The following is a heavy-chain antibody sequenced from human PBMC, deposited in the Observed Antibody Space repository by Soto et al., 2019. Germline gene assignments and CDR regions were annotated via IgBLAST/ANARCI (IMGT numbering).Heavy chain of an antibody. Sequence: QVQLVQSGAEVKKPGSSVKVSCKASGGTFSSYAISWVRQAPGQGLEWMGGIIPIFGTANYAQKFQGRVTITADESTSTAYMELSSLRSEDTAVYYCARGPKPRTPAAIRILTLRPVNWFDPWGQGTLVTVSS. J-gene: IGHJ5*02. CDR2: IIPIFGTA. V-gene: IGHV1-69*01. CDR3: ARGPKPRTPAAIRILTLRPVNWFDP. CDR1: GGTFSSYA. D-gene: IGHD2-2*02.